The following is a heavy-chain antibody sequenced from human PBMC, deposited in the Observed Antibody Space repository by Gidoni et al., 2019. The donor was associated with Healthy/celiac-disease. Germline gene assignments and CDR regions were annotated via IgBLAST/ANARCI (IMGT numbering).Heavy chain of an antibody. CDR3: ARGFVVVPAAMWAPIQH. CDR1: GGSFSGYY. J-gene: IGHJ1*01. Sequence: QVQLQQCGAGLLKPSETLSLTCAVYGGSFSGYYWCWFRQPPGKGLEWIGEINHSGSTNYNPSLKSRVTISVDTSKNQFSLKLSSVTAADTAVYYCARGFVVVPAAMWAPIQHWGQGTLVTVSS. D-gene: IGHD2-2*01. V-gene: IGHV4-34*01. CDR2: INHSGST.